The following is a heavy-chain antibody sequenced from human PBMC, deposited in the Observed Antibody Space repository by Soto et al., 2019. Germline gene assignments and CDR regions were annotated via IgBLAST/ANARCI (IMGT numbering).Heavy chain of an antibody. J-gene: IGHJ4*02. D-gene: IGHD3-3*01. Sequence: GASVKVSCKASVYTFTSYGISWVRQAPGQGLEWMGWISAYNGDTNYAQKLQGRVTMTTDTSTSTAYMELRSLRSDDTAVYYCARDSLRFLEWYPIDSWGKGTLVTVSS. CDR2: ISAYNGDT. CDR3: ARDSLRFLEWYPIDS. CDR1: VYTFTSYG. V-gene: IGHV1-18*01.